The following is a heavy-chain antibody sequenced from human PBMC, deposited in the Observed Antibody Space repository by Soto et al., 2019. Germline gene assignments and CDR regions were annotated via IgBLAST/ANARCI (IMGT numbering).Heavy chain of an antibody. CDR1: GYTFTGYW. CDR2: IYPGDSDT. J-gene: IGHJ4*02. D-gene: IGHD1-1*01. Sequence: ESLKISCKGSGYTFTGYWIAWVRQMPGKGLEWMGIIYPGDSDTRYSPSFQGQVTISADKSINTAYLQWSSLKASDTAIYYCARQDGAANYYFHYCGQGTLVTVSS. V-gene: IGHV5-51*01. CDR3: ARQDGAANYYFHY.